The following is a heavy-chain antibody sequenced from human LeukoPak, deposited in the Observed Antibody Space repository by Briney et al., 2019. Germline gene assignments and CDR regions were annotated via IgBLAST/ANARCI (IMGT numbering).Heavy chain of an antibody. CDR3: AKDLWVTGSYPDLAWSEPHAIDS. CDR1: GFTFNNYT. Sequence: GGSLRLSCAASGFTFNNYTMSWVRQAPGKGLEWVSSIGGSGESTNHADSVKGRFIISRDNSKNTVYLQMNSLRDEDSAVYYCAKDLWVTGSYPDLAWSEPHAIDSWGQGTLVTVSS. D-gene: IGHD1-26*01. J-gene: IGHJ4*02. CDR2: IGGSGEST. V-gene: IGHV3-23*01.